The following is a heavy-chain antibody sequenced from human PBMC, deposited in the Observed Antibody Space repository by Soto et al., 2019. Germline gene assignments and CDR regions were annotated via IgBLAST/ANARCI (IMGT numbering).Heavy chain of an antibody. J-gene: IGHJ5*02. CDR1: GAALNSGNYY. Sequence: ASETLSLTCSVSGAALNSGNYYWSWIRQVPGKGLEWIGHIYVTGAVDYNPSLRDRITISQDTSERQFSLNLRLVTAADTAVYYCARPRIATNNYKWFDPWGQGTLVTVSS. V-gene: IGHV4-31*03. CDR2: IYVTGAV. D-gene: IGHD2-21*01. CDR3: ARPRIATNNYKWFDP.